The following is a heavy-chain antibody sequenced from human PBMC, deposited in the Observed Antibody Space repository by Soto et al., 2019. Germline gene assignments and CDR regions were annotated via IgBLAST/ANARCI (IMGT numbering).Heavy chain of an antibody. V-gene: IGHV1-69*13. J-gene: IGHJ4*02. D-gene: IGHD3-3*01. Sequence: SVKVSCKASGGTFSSYAISWVRQAPGQGLEWMGGIIPIFGTANYAQKFQGRVTITADESTSTAYMELSSLRSEDTAVYYCARVPYDFWSGYPFDYWGQGTLVTVSS. CDR1: GGTFSSYA. CDR2: IIPIFGTA. CDR3: ARVPYDFWSGYPFDY.